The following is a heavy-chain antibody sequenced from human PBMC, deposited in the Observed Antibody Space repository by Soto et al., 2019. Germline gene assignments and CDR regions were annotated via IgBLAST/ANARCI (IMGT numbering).Heavy chain of an antibody. Sequence: PGGSLRLSCAASGFTFSDYAIHWVRQAPGKGLEWVAVVSYDGSNKYYADSVKGRFSISGENSKNTLYLQMNSLRAEDTAVYYCARGLPRMTNRSWFDPWGQGTLVTVSS. J-gene: IGHJ5*02. CDR3: ARGLPRMTNRSWFDP. D-gene: IGHD4-17*01. CDR2: VSYDGSNK. CDR1: GFTFSDYA. V-gene: IGHV3-30-3*01.